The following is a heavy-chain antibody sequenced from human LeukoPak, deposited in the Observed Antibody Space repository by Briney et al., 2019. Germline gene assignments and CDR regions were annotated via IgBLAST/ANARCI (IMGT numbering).Heavy chain of an antibody. V-gene: IGHV3-30*02. J-gene: IGHJ4*02. CDR3: ARDRGYCRGTTCYAYYFDS. CDR2: IRYDGSNK. D-gene: IGHD2-2*01. CDR1: GFTFSSYG. Sequence: GGSLRLSCAASGFTFSSYGMHWVRQAPGKGLEWVAFIRYDGSNKYYADSVKGRFTISRDNAKNSLYLQMNSLRAEDTAVYYCARDRGYCRGTTCYAYYFDSWGQGTLVTVSS.